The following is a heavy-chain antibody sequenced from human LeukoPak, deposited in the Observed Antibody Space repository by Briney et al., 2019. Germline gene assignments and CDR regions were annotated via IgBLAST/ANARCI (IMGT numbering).Heavy chain of an antibody. CDR3: ARALDSSGYYPDY. D-gene: IGHD3-22*01. CDR2: IYYSGST. J-gene: IGHJ4*02. Sequence: PSETLSLTCTVSGGSISSSTYYWGWIRQPPGKGLEWIGYIYYSGSTNYNPSLKSRVTISVDTSKNQFSLKLSSVTAADTAVYYCARALDSSGYYPDYWGQGTLVTVSS. CDR1: GGSISSSTYY. V-gene: IGHV4-61*05.